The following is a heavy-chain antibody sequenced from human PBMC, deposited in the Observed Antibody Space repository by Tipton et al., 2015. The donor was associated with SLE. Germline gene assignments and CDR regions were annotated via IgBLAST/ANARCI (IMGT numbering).Heavy chain of an antibody. V-gene: IGHV4-34*01. D-gene: IGHD4-11*01. CDR3: ASSTYDYSNYWWFDP. Sequence: GLVKPSETLSLTCTVSGGSISSYYWSWIRQPPGKGLEWIGEINHSGSTNYNPSLKSRVTISVDTSKNQFSLKLSSVTAADTAIYYCASSTYDYSNYWWFDPWGQGTLATVSS. J-gene: IGHJ5*02. CDR2: INHSGST. CDR1: GGSISSYY.